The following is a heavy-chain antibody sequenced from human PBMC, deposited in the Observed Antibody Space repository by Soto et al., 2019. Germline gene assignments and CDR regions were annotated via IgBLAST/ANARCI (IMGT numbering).Heavy chain of an antibody. CDR2: IYYSGST. V-gene: IGHV4-59*01. CDR3: ARNGLLWFGELPYQ. CDR1: GGSISSYY. D-gene: IGHD3-10*01. Sequence: PSETLSLTCTVSGGSISSYYWSWIRQPPGKGLEWIGYIYYSGSTNYNPSLKSRVTISVDTSKNQFSLKLSSVTAADTAVYYCARNGLLWFGELPYQWGQGTLVTVSS. J-gene: IGHJ4*02.